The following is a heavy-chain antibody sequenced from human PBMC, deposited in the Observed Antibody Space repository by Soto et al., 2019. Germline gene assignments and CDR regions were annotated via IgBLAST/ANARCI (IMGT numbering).Heavy chain of an antibody. V-gene: IGHV4-59*12. Sequence: SETLSLTYIVSGGSINSNFWSWIRQPPGKGLEWIGYIYYSGSTYYNPSLKSRVTISVDTSKNQFSLKLTSVTAADTAVYYCARSVFPWGQGTLVTVSS. J-gene: IGHJ5*02. CDR3: ARSVFP. CDR2: IYYSGST. CDR1: GGSINSNF.